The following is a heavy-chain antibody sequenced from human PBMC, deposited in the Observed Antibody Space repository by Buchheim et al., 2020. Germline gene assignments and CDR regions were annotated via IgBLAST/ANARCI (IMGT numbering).Heavy chain of an antibody. CDR3: AKVTSGSPSLDC. J-gene: IGHJ4*02. Sequence: QVQLQESGPGLVKPSGTLSFTCAVSGGSISSAYWWNWVRQPPGKGLEWLGEIYHSGSTNYNPSLKSRVTISVDTSKSQFSLRLTSVTAADTAVYYCAKVTSGSPSLDCWGQGTL. V-gene: IGHV4-4*02. D-gene: IGHD3-10*01. CDR2: IYHSGST. CDR1: GGSISSAYW.